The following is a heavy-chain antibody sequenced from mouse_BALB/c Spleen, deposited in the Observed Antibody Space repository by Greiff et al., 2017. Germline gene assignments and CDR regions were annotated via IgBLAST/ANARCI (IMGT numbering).Heavy chain of an antibody. V-gene: IGHV1-15*01. CDR2: IDPETGGT. CDR1: GYTFTDYE. J-gene: IGHJ3*01. Sequence: QVQLQQSGAELVRPGASVTLSCKASGYTFTDYEMHWVKQTPVHGLEWIGAIDPETGGTAYNQKFKGKATLTADKSSSTAYMELRSLTSEDSAVYYCTRYLTTWFAYRGQGSLVTVSA. CDR3: TRYLTTWFAY.